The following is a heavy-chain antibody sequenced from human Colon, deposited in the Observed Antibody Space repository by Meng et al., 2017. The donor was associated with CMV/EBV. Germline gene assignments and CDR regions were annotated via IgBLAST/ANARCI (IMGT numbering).Heavy chain of an antibody. CDR2: ISSSSSYI. CDR3: ARAPGGGLSTVVVPAATSGWFDP. J-gene: IGHJ5*02. Sequence: GESLKISCAASGFTFSSYSMNWVRQAPGKGLEWVSSISSSSSYIYYADSVKGRFTISRDNAKNSLYLQMNSLRAEDTAVYYCARAPGGGLSTVVVPAATSGWFDPWGQGTLVTVSS. D-gene: IGHD2-2*01. V-gene: IGHV3-21*01. CDR1: GFTFSSYS.